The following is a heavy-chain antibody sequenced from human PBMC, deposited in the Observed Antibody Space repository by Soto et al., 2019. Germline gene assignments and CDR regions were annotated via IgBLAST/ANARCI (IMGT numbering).Heavy chain of an antibody. D-gene: IGHD4-17*01. V-gene: IGHV2-5*02. Sequence: QITLKESGPPLVKPTQTLTLTCTFSGFSLSTSGVGVGWIRQPPGKALEWLALIYWDDDKRYSPSLKSRLTITKDTSKNQVVLTMTNMDPVDTATYYCARVIDYGAETGFDPWGQGTLVTVSS. CDR3: ARVIDYGAETGFDP. J-gene: IGHJ5*02. CDR1: GFSLSTSGVG. CDR2: IYWDDDK.